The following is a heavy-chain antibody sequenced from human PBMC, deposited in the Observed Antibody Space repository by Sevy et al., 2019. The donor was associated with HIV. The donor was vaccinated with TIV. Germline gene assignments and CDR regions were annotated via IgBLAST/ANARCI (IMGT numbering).Heavy chain of an antibody. D-gene: IGHD6-13*01. CDR1: GDRVSSNSAA. V-gene: IGHV6-1*01. J-gene: IGHJ5*02. Sequence: SQTLSLTCAISGDRVSSNSAAWNCIRQSPSRGLEWLGRTYYRSKWYNDYAVSVKSRITINPDTSKNQFSLQLNSVTPEDTAVYYCARDLGSSLNWFDPWGQGTLVTVSS. CDR2: TYYRSKWYN. CDR3: ARDLGSSLNWFDP.